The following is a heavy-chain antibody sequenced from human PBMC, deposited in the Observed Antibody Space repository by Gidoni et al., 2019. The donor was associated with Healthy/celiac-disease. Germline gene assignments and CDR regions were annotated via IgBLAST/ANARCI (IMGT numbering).Heavy chain of an antibody. D-gene: IGHD5-18*01. V-gene: IGHV3-30*18. Sequence: QVQLVDSGGGVVQPGRSLRLSCAASGFTFSSYVMHWVRQAPGKGLGWVAVISYDGSNKYYADSVKGRFTISRDNSKNTLYLQMNSLRAEDTAVYYCAKDWLHSYGFRVYYYGMDVWGQGTTVTVSS. CDR1: GFTFSSYV. J-gene: IGHJ6*02. CDR2: ISYDGSNK. CDR3: AKDWLHSYGFRVYYYGMDV.